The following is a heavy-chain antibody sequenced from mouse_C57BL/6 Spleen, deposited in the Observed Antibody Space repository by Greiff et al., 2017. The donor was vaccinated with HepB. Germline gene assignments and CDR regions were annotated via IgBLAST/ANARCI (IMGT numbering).Heavy chain of an antibody. CDR2: IRPADGDT. J-gene: IGHJ2*01. D-gene: IGHD1-1*01. V-gene: IGHV14-1*01. CDR3: TTLYGSSSYYFDY. Sequence: VQLQQSGAELVRPGASVKLSCTASGFNIKDYYMHWVKQRPEQGLEWIGRIRPADGDTEYAPKFQGKATMTANTPSNTAYLQLSSLTSEDTAVYYCTTLYGSSSYYFDYWGQGTTLTVSS. CDR1: GFNIKDYY.